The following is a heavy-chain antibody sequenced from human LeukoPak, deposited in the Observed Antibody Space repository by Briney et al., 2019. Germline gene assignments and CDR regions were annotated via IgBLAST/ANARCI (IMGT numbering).Heavy chain of an antibody. CDR1: GFTFSSYA. CDR3: AKGTVWFRPSYYFDY. Sequence: GGSLRLSCAASGFTFSSYAMSWVRQAPGKGLEWVSAISGSGGSTYYADSVKGRFTISRDNSMNTLYLQMNSLRAEDTAVYYCAKGTVWFRPSYYFDYWGQGTLVTVSS. V-gene: IGHV3-23*01. J-gene: IGHJ4*02. CDR2: ISGSGGST. D-gene: IGHD2-21*01.